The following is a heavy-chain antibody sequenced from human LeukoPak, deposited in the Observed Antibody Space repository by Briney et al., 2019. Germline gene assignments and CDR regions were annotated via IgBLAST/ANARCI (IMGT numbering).Heavy chain of an antibody. Sequence: GASVKVSCKASGYTFTGYYMHWVRQAPGQGLERMGWINPNSGGTNYAQKFQGWVTMTRDTSISTAYMELSRLRSDDTAVYYCARGGEYSSSWYWFDPWGQGTLVTVSS. CDR1: GYTFTGYY. D-gene: IGHD6-13*01. CDR2: INPNSGGT. CDR3: ARGGEYSSSWYWFDP. J-gene: IGHJ5*02. V-gene: IGHV1-2*04.